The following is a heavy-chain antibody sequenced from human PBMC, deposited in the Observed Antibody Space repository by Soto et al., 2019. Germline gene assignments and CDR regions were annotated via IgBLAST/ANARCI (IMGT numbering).Heavy chain of an antibody. CDR2: INHSGST. D-gene: IGHD3-10*01. CDR1: GGSFSGYY. J-gene: IGHJ6*03. V-gene: IGHV4-34*01. Sequence: SETLSLTCAVYGGSFSGYYWSWIRQPPGKGLEWIGEINHSGSTNYNPSLKSRVTISVDTSKNQFSLKLSSVTAADTAVYYCAGPGGRSTRRYYYYYYMDVWGKGTTVTVSS. CDR3: AGPGGRSTRRYYYYYYMDV.